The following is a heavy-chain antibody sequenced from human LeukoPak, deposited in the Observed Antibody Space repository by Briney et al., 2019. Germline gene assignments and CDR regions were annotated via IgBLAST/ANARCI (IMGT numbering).Heavy chain of an antibody. CDR3: ARDRWNYFDY. V-gene: IGHV4-39*07. D-gene: IGHD4-23*01. J-gene: IGHJ4*02. Sequence: SETLSLTCSVSGGSISSSSYYWGWIRQPPGKGLEWIGSIHYSGRTYYNPSPKSRVTVSVDTSKNQFSLDLTSVTAADTAVFYCARDRWNYFDYWGQGSPVTVSS. CDR1: GGSISSSSYY. CDR2: IHYSGRT.